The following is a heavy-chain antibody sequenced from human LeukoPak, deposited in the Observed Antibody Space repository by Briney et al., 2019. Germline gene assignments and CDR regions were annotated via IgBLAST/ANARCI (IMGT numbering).Heavy chain of an antibody. J-gene: IGHJ5*02. CDR3: ARGLYCSSTSCSSWFDP. Sequence: SETLSLTCTVSGGSISSYYWSWIRQPPGKGLEWIGYIYYSGSTNYNPSLKSRVTISVDTSKNQFSLKLSSVTAADTAVYYCARGLYCSSTSCSSWFDPWGQGTLVTVSS. CDR1: GGSISSYY. CDR2: IYYSGST. D-gene: IGHD2-2*01. V-gene: IGHV4-59*12.